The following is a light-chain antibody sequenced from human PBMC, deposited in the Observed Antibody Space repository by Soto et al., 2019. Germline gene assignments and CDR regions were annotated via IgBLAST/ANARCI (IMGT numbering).Light chain of an antibody. Sequence: QSVLTQPPSVSAAPGQKVTISCSGSSSNIGNRYVSWYQHLPGTAPKLLIYDNDKRPSGIPDRFSGSKSGTSATLGITGLQTGDEADYDCGTWDESLRAGVFGGGTKLTVL. V-gene: IGLV1-51*01. CDR3: GTWDESLRAGV. J-gene: IGLJ2*01. CDR1: SSNIGNRY. CDR2: DND.